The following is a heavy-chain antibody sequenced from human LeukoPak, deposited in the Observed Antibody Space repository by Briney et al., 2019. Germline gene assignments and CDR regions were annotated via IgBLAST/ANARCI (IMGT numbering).Heavy chain of an antibody. J-gene: IGHJ6*02. CDR3: AREMYYDFWSGYYPSYYYYGMDV. D-gene: IGHD3-3*01. V-gene: IGHV3-53*01. Sequence: GGSLRLSCAASGFTFSSNYMSWVRQAPGKGLEWVSVIYSGGSTYYADSVKGRFTISRDNSKNTLYLQMNSLRAEDTAVYYCAREMYYDFWSGYYPSYYYYGMDVWGQGTTVTVSS. CDR1: GFTFSSNY. CDR2: IYSGGST.